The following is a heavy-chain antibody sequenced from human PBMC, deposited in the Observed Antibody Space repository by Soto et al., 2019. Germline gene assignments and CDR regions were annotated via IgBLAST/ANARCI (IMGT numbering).Heavy chain of an antibody. Sequence: SETLSLTCTVSGGSISSYYWSWIRQPPGKGLEWIGYIYYSGSTNYNPSLKSRVTISVDTSKNQFSLKLSSVTAADTAVYYCARAGNYDILTGLDYYGMDVWGQGTTVTVSS. J-gene: IGHJ6*02. CDR1: GGSISSYY. CDR3: ARAGNYDILTGLDYYGMDV. CDR2: IYYSGST. V-gene: IGHV4-59*01. D-gene: IGHD3-9*01.